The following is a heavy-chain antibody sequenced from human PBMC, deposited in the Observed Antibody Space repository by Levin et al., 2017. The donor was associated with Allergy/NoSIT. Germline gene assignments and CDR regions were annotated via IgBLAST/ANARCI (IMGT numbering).Heavy chain of an antibody. D-gene: IGHD5/OR15-5a*01. V-gene: IGHV4-61*03. J-gene: IGHJ6*02. CDR1: GGSVSSGTYY. Sequence: ETLSLTCSVSGGSVSSGTYYWSWIRRPPGKGLEWIGYISYRGVTKYNPSLKSRVTISVDTSKNDFSLKVTSVTAADTAVYYCARDRIIVSGGNDYYYGMDGWGQGTTVIVSS. CDR3: ARDRIIVSGGNDYYYGMDG. CDR2: ISYRGVT.